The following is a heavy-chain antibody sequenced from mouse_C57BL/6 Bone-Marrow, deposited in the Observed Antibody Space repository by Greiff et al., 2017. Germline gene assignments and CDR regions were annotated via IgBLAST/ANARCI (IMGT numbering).Heavy chain of an antibody. V-gene: IGHV1-63*01. Sequence: VKLVQSGAELVRPGTSVKMSCKASGYTFTNYWIGWAKQRPGHGLEWIGVIYPGGGYTNYNEKFKGKATLTADKSSSTAYMQFSSLTSEDSAIYYCARKGPMDYWGQGTSVTVSS. D-gene: IGHD3-3*01. CDR2: IYPGGGYT. CDR1: GYTFTNYW. CDR3: ARKGPMDY. J-gene: IGHJ4*01.